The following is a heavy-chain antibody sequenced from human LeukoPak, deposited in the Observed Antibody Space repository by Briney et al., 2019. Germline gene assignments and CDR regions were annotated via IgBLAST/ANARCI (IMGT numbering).Heavy chain of an antibody. CDR3: ARDPGHSYGYSHYGLDV. V-gene: IGHV1-2*02. D-gene: IGHD5-18*01. Sequence: ASVKVSCKASGYTFTGYYMHWVRQAPGQGLEWMGWINPNSGGTNYAQKFQGRVTMTRDTSISTAYMELNSLRSDDAAVYYCARDPGHSYGYSHYGLDVWGQGTTVTVSS. CDR2: INPNSGGT. CDR1: GYTFTGYY. J-gene: IGHJ6*02.